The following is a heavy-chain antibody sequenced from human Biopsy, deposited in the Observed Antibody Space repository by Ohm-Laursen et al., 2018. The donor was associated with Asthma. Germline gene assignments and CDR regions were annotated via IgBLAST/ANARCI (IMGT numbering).Heavy chain of an antibody. J-gene: IGHJ4*02. Sequence: SVKVSCKSLGGTFNTYVIGWVRQAPEQGLEWMGGINSVFGTTTYPQKFQDRVTIAADDSTSTVYMELSSLRSEDTAVYYCARKAGSCISRTCYSLDFWGQGTLVTVSS. D-gene: IGHD2-2*01. CDR1: GGTFNTYV. CDR2: INSVFGTT. V-gene: IGHV1-69*13. CDR3: ARKAGSCISRTCYSLDF.